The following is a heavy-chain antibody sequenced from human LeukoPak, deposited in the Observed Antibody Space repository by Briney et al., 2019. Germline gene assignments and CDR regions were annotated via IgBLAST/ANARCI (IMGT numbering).Heavy chain of an antibody. V-gene: IGHV1-2*02. D-gene: IGHD5-12*01. J-gene: IGHJ5*02. CDR2: INPNSGGT. Sequence: ASVKVSRKASVYSFTGYYMHWVRQAPGQGPEWLGWINPNSGGTNYAQKFQGRVTVTRDTSISTAYMELSRLRSDDTAVYYCAREGIVATFDPWGQGTLVTVSS. CDR1: VYSFTGYY. CDR3: AREGIVATFDP.